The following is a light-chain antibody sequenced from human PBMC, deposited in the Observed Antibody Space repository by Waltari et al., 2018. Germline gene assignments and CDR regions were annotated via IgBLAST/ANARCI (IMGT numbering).Light chain of an antibody. CDR2: DVS. CDR3: CSYAGSYTWV. J-gene: IGLJ3*02. CDR1: SSDVGGYTY. Sequence: QSALTQPRSVSGSPGQSVTISCTGTSSDVGGYTYVSWYQQHPGKAPQLMIYDVSKRPSGVPDRFSGSKSGNTASLTISGLQAEDEADYYCCSYAGSYTWVFGGGTKLTVL. V-gene: IGLV2-11*01.